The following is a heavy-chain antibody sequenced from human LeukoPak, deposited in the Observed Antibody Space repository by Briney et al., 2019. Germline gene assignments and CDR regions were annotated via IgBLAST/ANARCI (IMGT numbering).Heavy chain of an antibody. CDR1: GGSISSYY. Sequence: SETLSLTCTVSGGSISSYYLSWIWQPPGKRLEWIGYMQYSGSTNYNPSLKSRVTLSVDTSKNQMSLNLSSVTAADTAVYYCARHFGDYGGVFDIWGQGTMVTVSS. CDR3: ARHFGDYGGVFDI. CDR2: MQYSGST. D-gene: IGHD4-23*01. V-gene: IGHV4-59*08. J-gene: IGHJ3*02.